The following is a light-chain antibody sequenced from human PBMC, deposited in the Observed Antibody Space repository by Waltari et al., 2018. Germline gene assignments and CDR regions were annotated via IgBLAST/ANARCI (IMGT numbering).Light chain of an antibody. CDR3: VLYMGSGIPYVV. V-gene: IGLV8-61*01. J-gene: IGLJ2*01. CDR2: STN. CDR1: SGSVATSYY. Sequence: QTVVTQEPSFSVSPGGTVPLTCGLSSGSVATSYYPSWYQQTPGQAPRTLIYSTNTRSSGVPDRFSGSILGNKAALTITGAQADDESDYYCVLYMGSGIPYVVFGGGTKLTVL.